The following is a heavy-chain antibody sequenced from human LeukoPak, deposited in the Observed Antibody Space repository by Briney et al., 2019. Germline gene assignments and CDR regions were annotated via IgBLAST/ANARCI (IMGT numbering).Heavy chain of an antibody. J-gene: IGHJ4*02. D-gene: IGHD2-15*01. V-gene: IGHV3-23*01. CDR2: ISGSGGST. CDR3: AKRSEDSPDFDY. CDR1: GSYA. Sequence: PGGSLRLSCAASGSYAMSWVRQAPGKGLEWVSAISGSGGSTYYADSVKGRFTISRDNSKNTLYLQMNSLRAEDTAVYYCAKRSEDSPDFDYWGQGTLVTVSS.